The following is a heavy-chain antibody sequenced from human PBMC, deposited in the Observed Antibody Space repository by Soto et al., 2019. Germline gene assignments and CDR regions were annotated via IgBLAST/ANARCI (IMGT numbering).Heavy chain of an antibody. Sequence: RGESLKISCKGSGYSFTNYWIGWVRQMPGKGLEWMGMIYPDDSDTKYSPSFQGQVTFSADKSINTAYLQWRSLKASDTAIYYCARLEWLSLAAWFYPWDQRPMVTVSS. CDR1: GYSFTNYW. CDR2: IYPDDSDT. V-gene: IGHV5-51*01. CDR3: ARLEWLSLAAWFYP. J-gene: IGHJ5*02. D-gene: IGHD3-3*01.